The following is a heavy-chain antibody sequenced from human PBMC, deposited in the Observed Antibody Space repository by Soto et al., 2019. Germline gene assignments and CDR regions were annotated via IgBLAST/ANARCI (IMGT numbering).Heavy chain of an antibody. CDR3: AQESLPYSSSWSFDY. CDR2: ISGSGGST. CDR1: GFTFSSYA. D-gene: IGHD6-13*01. Sequence: GGSLRLSCAASGFTFSSYAMSWVRQAPGKGLEWVSAISGSGGSTYYADSVKGRFTISRDNSKNTLYLQMNSLRAEDTAVYYCAQESLPYSSSWSFDYWGQGTLVTVSS. J-gene: IGHJ4*02. V-gene: IGHV3-23*01.